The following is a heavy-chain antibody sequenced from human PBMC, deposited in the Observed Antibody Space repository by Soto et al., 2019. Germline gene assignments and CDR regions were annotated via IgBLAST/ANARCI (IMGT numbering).Heavy chain of an antibody. CDR2: INSDGSST. Sequence: GGSLRLSCAASGFTFSSYWMHWVRQAPGKGLVWVSRINSDGSSTSYADSVKGRFTISRDNAKNTLYLQMNSLRAEDTAVYYCARDPDDFWSGYLPDYWGQGTLVTVSS. J-gene: IGHJ4*02. D-gene: IGHD3-3*01. CDR1: GFTFSSYW. V-gene: IGHV3-74*01. CDR3: ARDPDDFWSGYLPDY.